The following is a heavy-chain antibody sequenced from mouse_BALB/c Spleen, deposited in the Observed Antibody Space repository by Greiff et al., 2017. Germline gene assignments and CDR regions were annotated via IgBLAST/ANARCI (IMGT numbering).Heavy chain of an antibody. V-gene: IGHV5-6-2*01. J-gene: IGHJ2*01. CDR3: ARHNYGSRGDYFDY. CDR1: GFTFSSYY. Sequence: EVKLVESGGGLVKLGGSLKLSCAASGFTFSSYYMSWVRQTPEKRLELVAAINSNGGSTYYPDTVKGRFTISRDNAKNTLYLQMSSLKSEDTALYYCARHNYGSRGDYFDYWGQGTTLTVSS. CDR2: INSNGGST. D-gene: IGHD1-1*01.